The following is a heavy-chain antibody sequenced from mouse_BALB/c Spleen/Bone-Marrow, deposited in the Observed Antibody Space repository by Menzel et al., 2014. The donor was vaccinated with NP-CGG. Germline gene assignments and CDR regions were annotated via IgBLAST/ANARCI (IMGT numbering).Heavy chain of an antibody. CDR3: ARDDGYYIRNAMDY. J-gene: IGHJ4*01. V-gene: IGHV5-17*02. Sequence: EVKLVESVGGLVQPGGSRKLSCAASGFTFSSFGMHWVRQAPERGLEWVAYISSGTSTIYYADTVKGRFTISRDNPKNTLFLQMTSLRSEDTAMYYCARDDGYYIRNAMDYWGQGTSVTVSS. CDR2: ISSGTSTI. CDR1: GFTFSSFG. D-gene: IGHD2-3*01.